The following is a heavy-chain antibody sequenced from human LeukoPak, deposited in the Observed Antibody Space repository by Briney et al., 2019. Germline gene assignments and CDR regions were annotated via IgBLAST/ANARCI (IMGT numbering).Heavy chain of an antibody. Sequence: GGSLRLSCAASGFTFSSYGMHWVRQAPGKGLEWVAVIWYDGSNKYFADSVKGRFTISRDNSKNTLYLQMNSLRAEDTAVYYCARGDYYGSGSQGYWGQGTLVTVSS. D-gene: IGHD3-10*01. CDR3: ARGDYYGSGSQGY. CDR1: GFTFSSYG. V-gene: IGHV3-33*01. J-gene: IGHJ4*02. CDR2: IWYDGSNK.